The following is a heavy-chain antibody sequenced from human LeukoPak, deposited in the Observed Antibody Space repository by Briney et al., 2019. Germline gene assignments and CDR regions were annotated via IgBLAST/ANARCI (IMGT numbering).Heavy chain of an antibody. D-gene: IGHD5-24*01. J-gene: IGHJ4*02. V-gene: IGHV1-18*01. CDR1: GYTFTSYG. Sequence: GASVKVSCKASGYTFTSYGISWVRQAPGQGLEWMGWMNPNSGNTGYAQKLQGRVTMTKDTSTSTAYMEVRSLRSDDTAVYYCARLRDGYNPTAYFDYWGQGTLVTVSS. CDR3: ARLRDGYNPTAYFDY. CDR2: MNPNSGNT.